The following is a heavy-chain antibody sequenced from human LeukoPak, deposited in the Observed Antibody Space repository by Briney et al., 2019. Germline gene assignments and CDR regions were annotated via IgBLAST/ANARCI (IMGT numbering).Heavy chain of an antibody. CDR1: GFTFSSYS. V-gene: IGHV3-48*01. Sequence: GGSLRLSCAASGFTFSSYSMNWDRQAPGKGLEWVSYISSSSSTIYYADSVKGRFTISRDNSKNTLYLQMNSLRAEDTAVYYCANGNRCTSPNCLGYYYFYMDVWGKGTTVTVSS. CDR2: ISSSSSTI. CDR3: ANGNRCTSPNCLGYYYFYMDV. J-gene: IGHJ6*03. D-gene: IGHD2-8*01.